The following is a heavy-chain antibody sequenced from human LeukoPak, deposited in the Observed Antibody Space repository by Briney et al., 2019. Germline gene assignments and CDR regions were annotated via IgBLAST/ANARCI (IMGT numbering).Heavy chain of an antibody. V-gene: IGHV1-24*01. Sequence: EASVKVSCKVSGYALTELSMHWVRQAPGKGLEWMGGFDPEDGETIYAQKFQGRVTMTEDTSTDTAYMELSSLRSEGTAVYYCAMRDRWDAFDIWGQGTMVTVSS. CDR1: GYALTELS. D-gene: IGHD5-24*01. CDR2: FDPEDGET. CDR3: AMRDRWDAFDI. J-gene: IGHJ3*02.